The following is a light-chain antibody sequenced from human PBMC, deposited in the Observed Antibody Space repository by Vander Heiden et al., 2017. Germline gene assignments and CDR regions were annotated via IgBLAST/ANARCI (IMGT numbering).Light chain of an antibody. CDR1: SSDLRGYNL. CDR2: EAS. V-gene: IGLV2-23*01. J-gene: IGLJ2*01. Sequence: QSALTQPASVSVSPGQSITISCTGTSSDLRGYNLVYWCHQYPGKAPKLMIYEASKRPSGVSNRFSGSKSGNTASLTISGLQAEDEADYYCCSYAGRSTVIFGGGTKLTVL. CDR3: CSYAGRSTVI.